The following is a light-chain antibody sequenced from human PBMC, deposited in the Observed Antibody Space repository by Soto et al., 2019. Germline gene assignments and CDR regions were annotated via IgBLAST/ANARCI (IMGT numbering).Light chain of an antibody. CDR1: SSNIGAGYD. Sequence: QLVLTQPPSVSGAPGQRVTISCTGSSSNIGAGYDVHWYQQLPGTAPKLIIYGNSNRPSGVPDRFSGSKSGTSASLAITGLQAEDEADYYCQSYDSSLSGSDVVFGGGTKLTVL. CDR2: GNS. J-gene: IGLJ2*01. CDR3: QSYDSSLSGSDVV. V-gene: IGLV1-40*01.